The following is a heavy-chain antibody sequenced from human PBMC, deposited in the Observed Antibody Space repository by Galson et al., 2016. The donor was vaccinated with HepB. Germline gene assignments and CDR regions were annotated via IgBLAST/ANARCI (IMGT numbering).Heavy chain of an antibody. Sequence: SLRLSCAASGFTFSSYGMHWVRQAPGKGLEWVAVIWYDENQKYYGDSVKGRFTISRDNSNNTVFLQMNSLRVEDTAVYYYAKDGAAVLFYYYSVDVWGQGTTVTVSS. CDR2: IWYDENQK. CDR3: AKDGAAVLFYYYSVDV. V-gene: IGHV3-33*06. J-gene: IGHJ6*02. CDR1: GFTFSSYG. D-gene: IGHD6-25*01.